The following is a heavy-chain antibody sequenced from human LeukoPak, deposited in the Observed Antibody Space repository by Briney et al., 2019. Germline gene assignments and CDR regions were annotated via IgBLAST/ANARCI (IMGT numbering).Heavy chain of an antibody. J-gene: IGHJ5*02. CDR1: GGSISSGDYY. D-gene: IGHD4-17*01. CDR2: IYYSGST. V-gene: IGHV4-30-4*08. CDR3: ARFDYGDYWFDP. Sequence: SETLSLTCTVSGGSISSGDYYWSWIRQPPGKGLEWIGYIYYSGSTYYNPSLKSRVTISVDTSKNQFSLKLSSVTAADTAAYYCARFDYGDYWFDPWGQGTLVTVSS.